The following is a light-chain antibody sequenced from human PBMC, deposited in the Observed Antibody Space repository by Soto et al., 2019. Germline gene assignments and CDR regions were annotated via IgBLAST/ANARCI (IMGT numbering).Light chain of an antibody. Sequence: EVVLTQSPGTLSLSPGERATLSCRASETISSSHLAWYQQTPGQAPRLLLYRSSTRATGIPDRFSGSGSGPDFTLTISRLEPADAAVYYCQQYESLLWTFGQGTKLEIK. CDR3: QQYESLLWT. J-gene: IGKJ1*01. CDR1: ETISSSH. V-gene: IGKV3-20*01. CDR2: RSS.